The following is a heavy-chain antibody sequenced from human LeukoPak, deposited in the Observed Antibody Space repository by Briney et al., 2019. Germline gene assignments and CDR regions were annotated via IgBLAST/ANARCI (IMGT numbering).Heavy chain of an antibody. Sequence: GGPLRLACVASGFTFSNNWMSWVRQAPGKGLEWVSYISSSGSTIYYADSVKGRFTISRDNAKNSLYLQMNSLRAEDTAVYYCARDAGIAAAGTGDYWGQGTLVTVSS. CDR1: GFTFSNNW. J-gene: IGHJ4*02. D-gene: IGHD6-13*01. CDR2: ISSSGSTI. CDR3: ARDAGIAAAGTGDY. V-gene: IGHV3-48*04.